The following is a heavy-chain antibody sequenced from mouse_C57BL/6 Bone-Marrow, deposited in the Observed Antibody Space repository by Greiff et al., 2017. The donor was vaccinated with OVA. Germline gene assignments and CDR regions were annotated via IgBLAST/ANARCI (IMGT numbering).Heavy chain of an antibody. V-gene: IGHV1-81*01. D-gene: IGHD2-5*01. CDR1: GYTFTSYG. Sequence: QVQLQQSGAELARPGASVKLSCKASGYTFTSYGISWVKQRTGQGLEWIGEIYPRSGNTYYNEKFKGKATLTADKSSSTAYMELRSLTSDDSAVYFCARSLYSNYAMDYWGQGTSVTVSS. CDR2: IYPRSGNT. CDR3: ARSLYSNYAMDY. J-gene: IGHJ4*01.